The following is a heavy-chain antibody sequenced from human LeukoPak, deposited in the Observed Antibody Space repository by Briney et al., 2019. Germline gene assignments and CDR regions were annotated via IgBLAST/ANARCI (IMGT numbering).Heavy chain of an antibody. CDR2: ISSSSSYI. CDR3: ARDSTYDILTDY. CDR1: GFTFSSYE. V-gene: IGHV3-21*01. D-gene: IGHD3-9*01. J-gene: IGHJ4*02. Sequence: PGGSLRLSCAASGFTFSSYEMNWVRQAPGKGLEWVSSISSSSSYIYYADSVKGRFTISRDNAKNSLYLQMNSLRAEDTAVYYCARDSTYDILTDYWGQGTLVTVSS.